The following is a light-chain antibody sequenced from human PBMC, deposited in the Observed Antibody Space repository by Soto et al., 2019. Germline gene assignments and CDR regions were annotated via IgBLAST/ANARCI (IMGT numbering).Light chain of an antibody. CDR3: QQYNSYSWT. V-gene: IGKV1-5*01. Sequence: RQMTHSPSTLSSSVGDRVAITCGASQSISSWLAWYQQKPGKAPKLLIYDASSLESGVPSRFSGSGSGTEFTLTISSLQPDDFATYYCQQYNSYSWTFGQGTKVDIK. CDR2: DAS. J-gene: IGKJ1*01. CDR1: QSISSW.